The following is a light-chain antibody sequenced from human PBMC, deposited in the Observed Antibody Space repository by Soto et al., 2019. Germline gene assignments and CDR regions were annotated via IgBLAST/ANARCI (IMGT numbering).Light chain of an antibody. V-gene: IGKV1-39*01. CDR1: QSISSY. CDR2: AAS. CDR3: QKSYSTPTT. Sequence: DMQMTQSPSSLSASVGDRVTITCRASQSISSYLNWYQQKPGKAPKLLIYAASSLQSGVPPRFSGSGSGTDFTLTISSLQPEDFATYYCQKSYSTPTTFGGGTKVDIK. J-gene: IGKJ4*01.